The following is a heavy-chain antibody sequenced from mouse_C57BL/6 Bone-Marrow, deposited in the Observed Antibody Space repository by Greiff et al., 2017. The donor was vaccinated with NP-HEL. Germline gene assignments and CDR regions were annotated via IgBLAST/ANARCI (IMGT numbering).Heavy chain of an antibody. Sequence: VQLVESGAELVRPGTSVKVSCKASGYAFTNYLIEWVKQRPGQGLEWIGVINPGSGGTNYNEKFKGKATLTADKSSSTAYMQLSSLTSEDSAVYFCARGRDLGSFDYWGQGTTLTVSS. V-gene: IGHV1-54*01. CDR2: INPGSGGT. CDR1: GYAFTNYL. CDR3: ARGRDLGSFDY. J-gene: IGHJ2*01. D-gene: IGHD4-1*01.